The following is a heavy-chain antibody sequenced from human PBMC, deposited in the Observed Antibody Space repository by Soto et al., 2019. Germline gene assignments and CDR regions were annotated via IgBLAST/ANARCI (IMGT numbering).Heavy chain of an antibody. Sequence: QVQLVESGGGVVQPGRSLRLSRAASGFTFSNYGIHWVRQAPGKGLEWVAVISYDGSSKDYADSVKGRFTISRDNSKNTLYLQMNSLTIEDTAVYYCAKDDGSTWSMFYSYYGVDVWGQGTTVTVSS. J-gene: IGHJ6*02. V-gene: IGHV3-30*18. CDR3: AKDDGSTWSMFYSYYGVDV. CDR1: GFTFSNYG. CDR2: ISYDGSSK. D-gene: IGHD6-13*01.